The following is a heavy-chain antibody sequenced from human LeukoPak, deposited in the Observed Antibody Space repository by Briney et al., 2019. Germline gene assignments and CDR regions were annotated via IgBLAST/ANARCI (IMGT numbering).Heavy chain of an antibody. V-gene: IGHV6-1*01. D-gene: IGHD6-19*01. CDR2: TYYRSKWYN. J-gene: IGHJ6*03. CDR1: GDSVSSNSAA. CDR3: ARDGVAGTPYYYYYMDV. Sequence: SQTLSLTCAISGDSVSSNSAAWNWIRQSPSRGLEWLGRTYYRSKWYNDYAVSVKSRITINPDTSKNQFSLQLNSVTPEDTAVYYCARDGVAGTPYYYYYMDVWGKGTTVTVSS.